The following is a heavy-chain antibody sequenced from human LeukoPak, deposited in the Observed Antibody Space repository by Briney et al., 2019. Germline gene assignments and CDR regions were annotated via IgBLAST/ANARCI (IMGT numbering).Heavy chain of an antibody. J-gene: IGHJ6*02. V-gene: IGHV3-23*01. Sequence: PGGSLRLSCAASGFTFSSYAMSWVRQAPGKGLEWVSGISGSGGSTYYADSVKGRFTISGDNAKNTLYLQMNSLRAEDTAVYYCAREVGFAVIHYYGMDVWGQGTTVTVSS. CDR2: ISGSGGST. D-gene: IGHD3-3*01. CDR1: GFTFSSYA. CDR3: AREVGFAVIHYYGMDV.